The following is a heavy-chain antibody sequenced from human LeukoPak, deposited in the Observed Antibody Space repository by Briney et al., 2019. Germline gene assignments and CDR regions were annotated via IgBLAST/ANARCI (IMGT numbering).Heavy chain of an antibody. CDR2: IYYSGST. CDR3: ARARTCSGGSCYSGAFDI. D-gene: IGHD2-15*01. V-gene: IGHV4-59*01. J-gene: IGHJ3*02. CDR1: GGSISSYY. Sequence: ASETLSLTCTDSGGSISSYYWSWIRQPPGKGLEWIGYIYYSGSTNYNPSLKSRVTISVDTSKNQFSLKLSSVTAADTAVYYCARARTCSGGSCYSGAFDIWGQGTMVTVSS.